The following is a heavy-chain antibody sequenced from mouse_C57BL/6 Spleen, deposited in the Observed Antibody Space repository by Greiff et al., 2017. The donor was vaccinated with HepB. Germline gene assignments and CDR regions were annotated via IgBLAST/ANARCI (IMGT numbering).Heavy chain of an antibody. CDR2: IDPETGGT. V-gene: IGHV1-15*01. J-gene: IGHJ4*01. Sequence: VQVVESGAELVRPGASVTLSCKASGYTFTDYEMHWVKQTPVHGLEWIGAIDPETGGTAYNQKFKGKAILTADKSSSTAYMELRSLTSEDSAVYYCTRRTYYSTHYAMDYWGQGTSVTVSS. CDR1: GYTFTDYE. D-gene: IGHD2-5*01. CDR3: TRRTYYSTHYAMDY.